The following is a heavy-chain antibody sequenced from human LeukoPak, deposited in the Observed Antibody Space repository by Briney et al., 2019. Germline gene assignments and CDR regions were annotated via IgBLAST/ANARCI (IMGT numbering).Heavy chain of an antibody. CDR1: GFTFSSSA. V-gene: IGHV3-23*01. D-gene: IGHD1-26*01. Sequence: GGSLRLSCAASGFTFSSSAMSWVRQAPGKGLEWVSAISNNGGYTYYADSVQGRFTISRDNSKSTLCLQMNSLRAEDTAVYYCARDRILVGATGTFDYWGQGTLVTVSP. CDR3: ARDRILVGATGTFDY. CDR2: ISNNGGYT. J-gene: IGHJ4*02.